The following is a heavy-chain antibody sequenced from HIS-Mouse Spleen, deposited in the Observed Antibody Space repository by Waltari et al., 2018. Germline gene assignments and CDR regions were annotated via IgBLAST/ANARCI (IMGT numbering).Heavy chain of an antibody. Sequence: QVQLVESGGGVVQPGRSLRLSCAASGFTFSSYAMHWVRQAPGKGLEWVAVISYDGSNKYYADSVKGRFTISRDNSKNTLYLQMNSLRAEDTAVYYCATVRSYYGSGMGDAFDIWGQGTMVTVSS. CDR3: ATVRSYYGSGMGDAFDI. D-gene: IGHD3-10*01. V-gene: IGHV3-30*04. CDR2: ISYDGSNK. CDR1: GFTFSSYA. J-gene: IGHJ3*02.